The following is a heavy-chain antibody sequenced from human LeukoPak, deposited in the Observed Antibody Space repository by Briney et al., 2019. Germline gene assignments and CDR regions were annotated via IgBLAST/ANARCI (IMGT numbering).Heavy chain of an antibody. D-gene: IGHD2-2*01. CDR3: ARARCSRTSCNTESDY. CDR1: GFTLSPYW. CDR2: INSDGGST. V-gene: IGHV3-74*01. J-gene: IGHJ4*02. Sequence: GGSLRLSCAASGFTLSPYWMHWVRQAPGKGLVWVSRINSDGGSTTYADSVKGRFTISRDNTKNTLYLQMNILRAEDTAVYYCARARCSRTSCNTESDYWGQGTLVTASS.